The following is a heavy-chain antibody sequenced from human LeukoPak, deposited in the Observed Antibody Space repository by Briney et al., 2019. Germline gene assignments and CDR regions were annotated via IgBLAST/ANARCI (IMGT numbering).Heavy chain of an antibody. CDR1: GFPFSSYN. V-gene: IGHV3-48*04. Sequence: GGSLRLSCAASGFPFSSYNMNWVRQAPGKGLEWISYIGSSGSPTHYAGSVKGRFTISRDSAKNSLYLQMNSLRVEDTAVYYCARGLPATLLDYWGQGTLVTVSS. CDR2: IGSSGSPT. CDR3: ARGLPATLLDY. D-gene: IGHD2-2*01. J-gene: IGHJ4*02.